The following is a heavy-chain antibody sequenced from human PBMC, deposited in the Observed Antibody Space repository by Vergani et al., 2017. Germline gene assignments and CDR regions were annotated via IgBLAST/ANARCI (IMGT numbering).Heavy chain of an antibody. J-gene: IGHJ4*02. CDR2: IYPSGST. D-gene: IGHD3-22*01. Sequence: QVQLQESGPGLVKPSQTLSLTCTVSGGSISSGSYYWSWIRQPAGKGLEWIGRIYPSGSTNYNPSLKSRVTMSVDTSKNQFSLKLSSVTAADTAVYYCARGPRYYDSSGYPLFFEYWGQGTLVTVSS. V-gene: IGHV4-61*02. CDR1: GGSISSGSYY. CDR3: ARGPRYYDSSGYPLFFEY.